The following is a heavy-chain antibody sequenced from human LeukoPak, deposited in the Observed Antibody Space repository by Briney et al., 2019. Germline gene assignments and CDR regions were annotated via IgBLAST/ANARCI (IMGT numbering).Heavy chain of an antibody. CDR1: GFTFSSYA. D-gene: IGHD3-16*01. CDR2: ISGHSSNT. CDR3: AKGDGNWGNYFFDY. V-gene: IGHV3-23*01. Sequence: PGGSLRLSCAASGFTFSSYAMSWVRHAPGKGLELVSGISGHSSNTYYADSVRGRFTISRDISNNRLYLQMNSLRAEDTAVYYCAKGDGNWGNYFFDYWGQGTLVTVSS. J-gene: IGHJ4*02.